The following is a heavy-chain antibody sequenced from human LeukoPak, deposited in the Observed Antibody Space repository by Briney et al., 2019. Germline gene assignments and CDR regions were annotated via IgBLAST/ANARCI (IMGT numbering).Heavy chain of an antibody. D-gene: IGHD2-2*02. J-gene: IGHJ4*02. CDR3: TKELYTTNHFDS. V-gene: IGHV3-9*01. CDR1: GFTFSSYG. Sequence: PGGSLRLSCAASGFTFSSYGMHWVRQGPGKGLEWVSGISWNGGSTGYADSVKGRFTISRDNTKNSLYLQMNSLRPEDTAFYYCTKELYTTNHFDSWGQGTLVTVSS. CDR2: ISWNGGST.